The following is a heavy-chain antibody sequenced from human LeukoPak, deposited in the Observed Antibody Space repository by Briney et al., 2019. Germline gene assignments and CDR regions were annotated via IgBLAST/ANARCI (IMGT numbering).Heavy chain of an antibody. CDR2: INPNSGGT. D-gene: IGHD6-13*01. Sequence: ASVKVSCKASGYTFTGYYMHWVRQAPGQGFEWMGRINPNSGGTNYAQKFQGRVTMTRDTSNSTAYMELSRLRSDDTAVYYCARSGIRTDSSSWAIDYWGQGTLVTVSS. CDR3: ARSGIRTDSSSWAIDY. J-gene: IGHJ4*02. V-gene: IGHV1-2*06. CDR1: GYTFTGYY.